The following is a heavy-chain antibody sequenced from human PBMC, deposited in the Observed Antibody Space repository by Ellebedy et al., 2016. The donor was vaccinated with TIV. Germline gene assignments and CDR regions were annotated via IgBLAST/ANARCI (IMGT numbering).Heavy chain of an antibody. J-gene: IGHJ4*02. V-gene: IGHV3-21*01. CDR3: ARDQAVTTNYFDY. CDR2: ISGGGTT. Sequence: GESLKISCAASGFTFSSYVMNWVRQAPGKGLEWVSAISGGGTTFYSDSVKGRFTISRDNAKNSLYLQMNSLRAEDTAVYYCARDQAVTTNYFDYWGQGTLVTVSS. CDR1: GFTFSSYV. D-gene: IGHD4-17*01.